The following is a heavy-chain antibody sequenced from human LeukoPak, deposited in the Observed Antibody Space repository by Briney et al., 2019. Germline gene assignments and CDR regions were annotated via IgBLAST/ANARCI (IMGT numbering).Heavy chain of an antibody. CDR1: GFTVSSNY. CDR2: IYSGGST. V-gene: IGHV3-66*01. D-gene: IGHD6-13*01. J-gene: IGHJ3*02. Sequence: GGSLRLSCAASGFTVSSNYMSWVRQAPGKGLEWVSVIYSGGSTYYADSVKGRFTISRDNSKNTLYLQMNSLRVEDTAVYYCASPGIAAAGTGDDAFDIWGQGTMVTVSS. CDR3: ASPGIAAAGTGDDAFDI.